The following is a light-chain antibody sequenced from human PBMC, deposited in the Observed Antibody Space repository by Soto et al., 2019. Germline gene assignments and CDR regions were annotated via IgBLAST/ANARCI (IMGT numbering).Light chain of an antibody. CDR2: SNN. Sequence: QSVLTQTPSASATPGQRVTISCSGTNSNIESNTIAWYQQLPGTAPKRLIHSNNQRPSGVPDRFSASKSGTSASLAISGLQSEDEADYYCATCDDSLNGYVFGPRTKVTVL. J-gene: IGLJ1*01. CDR3: ATCDDSLNGYV. V-gene: IGLV1-44*01. CDR1: NSNIESNT.